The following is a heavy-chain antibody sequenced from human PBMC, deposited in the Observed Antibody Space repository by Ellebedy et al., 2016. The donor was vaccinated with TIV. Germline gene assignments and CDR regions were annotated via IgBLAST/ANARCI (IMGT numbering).Heavy chain of an antibody. CDR3: GRDGT. CDR1: GFTFNNSG. V-gene: IGHV3-30*02. J-gene: IGHJ5*02. Sequence: GGSLRLSCAASGFTFNNSGMNWVRQAPGKGLEWVAFIRFDGNNAYYADSVKGRFTISRDNAKNTLYLQMNSLRAEDTAVYYCGRDGTWGQGTQVTVSS. D-gene: IGHD1-26*01. CDR2: IRFDGNNA.